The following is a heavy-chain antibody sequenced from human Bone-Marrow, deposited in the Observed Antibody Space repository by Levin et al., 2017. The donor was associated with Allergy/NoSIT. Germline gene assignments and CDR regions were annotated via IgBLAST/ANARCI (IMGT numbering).Heavy chain of an antibody. J-gene: IGHJ4*02. CDR3: TRGAGSYPWAVFDH. CDR1: GLSFSSYG. CDR2: MSNDGNFK. D-gene: IGHD3-10*01. V-gene: IGHV3-30*03. Sequence: GGSLRLSCAASGLSFSSYGMHWVRQAPGKGLEWVAVMSNDGNFKSYADSVKGRFTISRDNSEDTLYLQMNSLRPEDTGVYFCTRGAGSYPWAVFDHWGQGTLVTVSS.